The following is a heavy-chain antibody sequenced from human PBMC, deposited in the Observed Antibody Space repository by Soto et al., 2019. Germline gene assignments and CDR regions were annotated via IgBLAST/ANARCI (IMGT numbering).Heavy chain of an antibody. CDR1: GFTFSSYW. J-gene: IGHJ4*02. CDR3: ARGSGYGNSPFDY. Sequence: PGGSLRLSCAGSGFTFSSYWMSWVRQAPGKGLEWVANINQDGSEKYYVDSVKGRFTISRDNAKNSLYLRMNSLRAEDTAIYYCARGSGYGNSPFDYWGQGTLVTVSS. D-gene: IGHD6-13*01. V-gene: IGHV3-7*03. CDR2: INQDGSEK.